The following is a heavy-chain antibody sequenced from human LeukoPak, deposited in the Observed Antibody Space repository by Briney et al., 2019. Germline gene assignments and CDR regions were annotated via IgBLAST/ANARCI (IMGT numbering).Heavy chain of an antibody. CDR1: GGSISAYY. J-gene: IGHJ4*02. D-gene: IGHD3-10*01. CDR3: ARHDYSYYIRL. V-gene: IGHV4-4*07. Sequence: SETLSLTCTVSGGSISAYYWRWIRQPAGKGLEWIGGSTNQNPSLKSRIAISVDTSKNQFSLKLSSVTAADTAVYYCARHDYSYYIRLWGQGTLVTVSS. CDR2: ST.